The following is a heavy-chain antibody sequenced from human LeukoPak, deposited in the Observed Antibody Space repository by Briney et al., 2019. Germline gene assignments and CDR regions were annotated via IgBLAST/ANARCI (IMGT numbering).Heavy chain of an antibody. D-gene: IGHD3-22*01. J-gene: IGHJ4*02. Sequence: GGSLRLSCAASGFTFSSYAMHWVRQAPGKGLEWVAVISYDGSNKYYADSVKGRFTISRDNFKNTLYLQMNSLRAEDTAVYYCARVTRRVVITTPPDYWGQGTLVAVSS. V-gene: IGHV3-30-3*01. CDR3: ARVTRRVVITTPPDY. CDR2: ISYDGSNK. CDR1: GFTFSSYA.